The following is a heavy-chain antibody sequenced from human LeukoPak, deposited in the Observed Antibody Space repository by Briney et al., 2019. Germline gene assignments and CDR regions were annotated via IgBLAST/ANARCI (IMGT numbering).Heavy chain of an antibody. CDR2: IKQDGSEK. D-gene: IGHD3-22*01. V-gene: IGHV3-7*01. CDR1: GFTFSSYC. J-gene: IGHJ4*02. CDR3: ARDSDYYDSSGYHHQAFDY. Sequence: GGSLRLSCAASGFTFSSYCMSWVRQAPGKGLEWVANIKQDGSEKYYVDSVKGRFTISRDNAKNSLYLQMNSLRAEDTAVYYCARDSDYYDSSGYHHQAFDYWGQGTLVTVSS.